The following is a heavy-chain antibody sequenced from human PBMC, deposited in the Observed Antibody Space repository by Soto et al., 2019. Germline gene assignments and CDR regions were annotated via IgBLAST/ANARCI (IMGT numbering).Heavy chain of an antibody. Sequence: GGSLRLSCAASGFTFSSYAMHWVRQAPGKGLEWVAFISYDGRNKYYADSVKGRFTISRDNSKKTLYLQMNSMRAEDTAVYYCAREGERVLLGFDXWGQGTLVTVSX. J-gene: IGHJ4*02. CDR1: GFTFSSYA. V-gene: IGHV3-30*04. CDR2: ISYDGRNK. D-gene: IGHD2-15*01. CDR3: AREGERVLLGFDX.